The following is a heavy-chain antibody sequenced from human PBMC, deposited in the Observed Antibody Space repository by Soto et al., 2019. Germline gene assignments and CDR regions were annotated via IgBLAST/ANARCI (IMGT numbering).Heavy chain of an antibody. Sequence: SETLSLTCAVYGESVNSYYYWTWIRQPPGKGLEWIGEVNHNRGTNYNPSLKSRVTISEDTSKNQFSLKLSSVTAADTAVYYCARGPDPTAPFDYWGQGTLVTVSS. D-gene: IGHD4-17*01. CDR1: GESVNSYYY. CDR2: VNHNRGT. V-gene: IGHV4-34*01. J-gene: IGHJ4*02. CDR3: ARGPDPTAPFDY.